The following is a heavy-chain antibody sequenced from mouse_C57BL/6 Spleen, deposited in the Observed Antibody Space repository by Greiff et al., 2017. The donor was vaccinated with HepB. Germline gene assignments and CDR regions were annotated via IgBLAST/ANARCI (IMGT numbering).Heavy chain of an antibody. V-gene: IGHV1-82*01. CDR2: VYPGGGDT. Sequence: VQLVESGPELVKPGASVKISCKASGYAFSSSWMNWVKQRPGKGLEWIGRVYPGGGDTNYNGKFKGKATLTADKSSSTAYMQLSSLTSEDSAVYFCARVAYYSNPGYAMDYWGQGTSVTVSS. J-gene: IGHJ4*01. D-gene: IGHD2-5*01. CDR3: ARVAYYSNPGYAMDY. CDR1: GYAFSSSW.